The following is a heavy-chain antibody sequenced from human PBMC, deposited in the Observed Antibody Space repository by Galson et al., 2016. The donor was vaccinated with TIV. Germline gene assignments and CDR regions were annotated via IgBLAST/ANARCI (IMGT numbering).Heavy chain of an antibody. D-gene: IGHD2-21*01. CDR1: GLAVGSNY. Sequence: SLRLSCASSGLAVGSNYMTWVRQAPGKGLEWVSFISDAGNTYYSESVRGRFTISRDNSRNTLYLQMSGLRAEDTAVYYCARDRVIDAYYYYYYYGMDVWGQGTAVTVSS. CDR3: ARDRVIDAYYYYYYYGMDV. CDR2: ISDAGNT. V-gene: IGHV3-66*02. J-gene: IGHJ6*02.